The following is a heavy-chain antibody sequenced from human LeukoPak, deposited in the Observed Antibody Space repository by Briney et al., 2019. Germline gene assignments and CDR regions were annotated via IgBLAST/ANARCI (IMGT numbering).Heavy chain of an antibody. Sequence: GESLKISCKGSGYSITSYWIGWVRQMPGKGLEWMGIIYPGDSDTRYSPSFQGQVTISADKSISTAYLQWSSLKASATAMYYCASTTVTARETYYFEYWGQGTLVTVSS. V-gene: IGHV5-51*01. CDR3: ASTTVTARETYYFEY. J-gene: IGHJ4*02. D-gene: IGHD4-17*01. CDR2: IYPGDSDT. CDR1: GYSITSYW.